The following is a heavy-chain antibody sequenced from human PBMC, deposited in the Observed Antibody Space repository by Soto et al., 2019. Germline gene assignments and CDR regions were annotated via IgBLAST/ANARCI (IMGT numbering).Heavy chain of an antibody. CDR1: DCSISVGGYY. J-gene: IGHJ6*02. CDR3: ARYTYDYARSDYYYGLDV. V-gene: IGHV4-31*03. Sequence: SETLSLTCTVSDCSISVGGYYWTWIRQHPGKVLEWIGYIYYSGSTYYNPSLKSRLTISLDKSQNQFSLNLSSVTAADTAVYYCARYTYDYARSDYYYGLDVWGQGTTVTVSS. CDR2: IYYSGST. D-gene: IGHD5-18*01.